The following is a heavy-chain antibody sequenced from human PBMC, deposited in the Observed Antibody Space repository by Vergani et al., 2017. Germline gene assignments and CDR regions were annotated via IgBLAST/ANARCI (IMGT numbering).Heavy chain of an antibody. V-gene: IGHV4-34*01. CDR3: ARGIVVVPTLYYYYMDV. J-gene: IGHJ6*03. CDR1: GGSFSGYY. CDR2: INHSGST. Sequence: QVQLQQWGAGLLKPSETLSLTCAVYGGSFSGYYWSWIRQPPGKGLEWIGEINHSGSTNYNPSLKSRVTISVDTSKNQFSLKLSSVTAADTAVCYCARGIVVVPTLYYYYMDVWGKGTTVTVSS. D-gene: IGHD2-2*01.